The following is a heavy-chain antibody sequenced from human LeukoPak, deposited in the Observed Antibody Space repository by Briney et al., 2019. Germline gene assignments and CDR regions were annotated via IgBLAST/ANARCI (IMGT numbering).Heavy chain of an antibody. V-gene: IGHV4-34*01. CDR3: ARGHRWDGYKSGPLFGY. J-gene: IGHJ4*02. Sequence: SETLSLTCAVYGGSFSGYYWSWIRQPPGKGLEWIGEINHSGSTNYNPSLKSRVTISVDTSKNQFSLKLSSVTAADTAVYYCARGHRWDGYKSGPLFGYWGQGTLVTVSS. CDR1: GGSFSGYY. CDR2: INHSGST. D-gene: IGHD5-24*01.